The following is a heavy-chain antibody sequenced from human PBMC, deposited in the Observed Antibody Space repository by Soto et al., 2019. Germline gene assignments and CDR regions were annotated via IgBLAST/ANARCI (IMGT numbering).Heavy chain of an antibody. CDR2: IYWDDDK. CDR1: GFSLSTSGVG. CDR3: IQSRCGGDCLQSYASHYYYGMDV. J-gene: IGHJ6*02. D-gene: IGHD2-21*02. V-gene: IGHV2-5*02. Sequence: QLTLKESGPTLVKPTQPLTLTCTFSGFSLSTSGVGVGWIRQPPGKALEWLALIYWDDDKRYSPSLRSRLTISKDTSKNQVVLTMTNMDPVDTATYYCIQSRCGGDCLQSYASHYYYGMDVWGQGTTVTVSS.